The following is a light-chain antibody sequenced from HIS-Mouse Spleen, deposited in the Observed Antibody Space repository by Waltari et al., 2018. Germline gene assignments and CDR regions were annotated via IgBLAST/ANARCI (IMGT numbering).Light chain of an antibody. V-gene: IGLV3-10*01. J-gene: IGLJ2*01. Sequence: SYELTQPLSVSVSPGKTARITCAGDALPKKYAYWYQQKSGQAPWLVIYEDSKRPSGITERFSGYSSGTMATLTISGAQVEDEADYYCYSTDSSGNHRVFGGGTKLTVL. CDR1: ALPKKY. CDR3: YSTDSSGNHRV. CDR2: EDS.